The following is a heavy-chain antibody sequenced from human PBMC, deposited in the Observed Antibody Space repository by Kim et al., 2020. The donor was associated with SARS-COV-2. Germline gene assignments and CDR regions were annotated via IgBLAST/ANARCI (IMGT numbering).Heavy chain of an antibody. Sequence: SETLSLTCTVSRGSINNYYWSWIRQPPGKGLEWIGYISYSGSTNYNPSLKSRVTLSVDASKNQLSLELSSVTAADTAVYYCARQLGYYSLYYYYMDVWGNGTTVTVSS. CDR3: ARQLGYYSLYYYYMDV. CDR2: ISYSGST. CDR1: RGSINNYY. J-gene: IGHJ6*03. D-gene: IGHD2-15*01. V-gene: IGHV4-59*12.